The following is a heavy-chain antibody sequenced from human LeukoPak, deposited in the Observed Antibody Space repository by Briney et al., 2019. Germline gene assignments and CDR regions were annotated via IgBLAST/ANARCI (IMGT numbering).Heavy chain of an antibody. CDR1: GFTFSDYY. Sequence: PGGSLRLSCAASGFTFSDYYMSWIRQPPGKGLEWIGSIYYSGSTYYNPSLMSRVTISVDTSKNQFSLKLTSVTAADTAVYYCARVGSYYDNRGYFNWFDPWGQGTLVTVSS. CDR3: ARVGSYYDNRGYFNWFDP. J-gene: IGHJ5*02. CDR2: IYYSGST. D-gene: IGHD3-22*01. V-gene: IGHV4-38-2*01.